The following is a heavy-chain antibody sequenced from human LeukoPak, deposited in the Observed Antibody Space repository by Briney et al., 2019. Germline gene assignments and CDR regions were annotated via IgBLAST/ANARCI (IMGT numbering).Heavy chain of an antibody. Sequence: RPSQTLSLTCTASGGSISSGSYYWSWIRQPAGKGLEWIGRIYTSGSTNYNPSLKSRVTISVDTSKNQFSLKLSSVTAADTAVYYCARVAPYYYDSSGYHDAFDIWGQGTMVTVSS. CDR3: ARVAPYYYDSSGYHDAFDI. V-gene: IGHV4-61*02. CDR2: IYTSGST. D-gene: IGHD3-22*01. CDR1: GGSISSGSYY. J-gene: IGHJ3*02.